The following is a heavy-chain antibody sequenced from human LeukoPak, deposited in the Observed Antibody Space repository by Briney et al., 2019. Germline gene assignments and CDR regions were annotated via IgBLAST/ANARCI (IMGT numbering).Heavy chain of an antibody. CDR3: ARWGYYYDASGLDY. CDR1: GGSISSSNW. CDR2: IYHNGST. J-gene: IGHJ4*02. Sequence: SPSETLSLTCAVSGGSISSSNWWSWVRQPPGKGLEWIGEIYHNGSTNYNPSLKSRITISVDKSKNQFSLKLRSVTAADTAVYYCARWGYYYDASGLDYWGQGTLVTVSS. V-gene: IGHV4-4*02. D-gene: IGHD3-22*01.